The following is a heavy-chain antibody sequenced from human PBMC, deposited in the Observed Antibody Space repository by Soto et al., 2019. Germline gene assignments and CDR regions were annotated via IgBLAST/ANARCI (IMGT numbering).Heavy chain of an antibody. CDR2: LNFRGESA. CDR3: AKKLEYSGAWPYYNGRISGAFAV. CDR1: GFTFSTYA. J-gene: IGHJ3*01. Sequence: EEQLLESGGGLVQPGGSLRLSCAASGFTFSTYAMTWVRQALGKGLEWVSSLNFRGESASYADSVKGRFTISRDNSKNTRYLQMDSLRAEDPVVYYCAKKLEYSGAWPYYNGRISGAFAVWGQGTMVTVSS. V-gene: IGHV3-23*01. D-gene: IGHD3-10*01.